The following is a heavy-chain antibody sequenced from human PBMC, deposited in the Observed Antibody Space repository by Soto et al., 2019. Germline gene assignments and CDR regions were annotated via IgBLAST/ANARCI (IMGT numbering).Heavy chain of an antibody. V-gene: IGHV4-59*01. CDR3: AREGVRSGYIGWFDP. CDR2: IYYSGST. D-gene: IGHD3-3*01. CDR1: GGSISSYY. Sequence: QVQLQESGPGLVKPSETLSLTCTVSGGSISSYYWSWIRQPPGQGLEWIGYIYYSGSTNYNPSLTRRVPVXXDXSXXQLSLQLSSVTAADTAVYYCAREGVRSGYIGWFDPWGQGTLVTVSS. J-gene: IGHJ5*02.